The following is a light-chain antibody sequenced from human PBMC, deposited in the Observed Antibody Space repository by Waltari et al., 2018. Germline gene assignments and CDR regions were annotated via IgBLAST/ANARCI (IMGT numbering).Light chain of an antibody. Sequence: SSELTQDPAVSVAMGQTVRITCQGDSLRSYYASWYQQRPGQAPILVIYDKNNRHSGVPDRFSCSSSHNTGSLTITGAQAEDEASYYCHSRDASGVAGSFGGGTKLTVL. CDR1: SLRSYY. CDR2: DKN. CDR3: HSRDASGVAGS. J-gene: IGLJ2*01. V-gene: IGLV3-19*01.